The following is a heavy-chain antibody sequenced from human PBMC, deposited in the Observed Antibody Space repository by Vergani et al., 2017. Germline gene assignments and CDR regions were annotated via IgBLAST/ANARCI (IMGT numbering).Heavy chain of an antibody. D-gene: IGHD2-2*01. J-gene: IGHJ5*02. CDR2: INPNSGGT. V-gene: IGHV1-2*02. CDR1: GYTFTGYY. Sequence: QVQLVQSGAEVKKPGASVKVSCKASGYTFTGYYMHWVRQAPGQGLEWMGWINPNSGGTNYAQKFQGRVTMTRDTSISTAYMELSRLRSDDTAVYYCAGEDIVVVPAAPRGGWFDPWGQGTLVTVSS. CDR3: AGEDIVVVPAAPRGGWFDP.